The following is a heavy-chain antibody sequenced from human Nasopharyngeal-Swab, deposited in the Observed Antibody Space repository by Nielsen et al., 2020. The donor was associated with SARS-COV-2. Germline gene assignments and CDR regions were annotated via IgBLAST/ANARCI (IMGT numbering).Heavy chain of an antibody. CDR2: VHFLGST. D-gene: IGHD3-22*01. V-gene: IGHV4-59*13. CDR1: GGSISSYY. J-gene: IGHJ2*01. CDR3: ARRTTRARITMIVVVTYWYFDL. Sequence: SETLSLTCTVSGGSISSYYWNWIRQPPGKGLEWIGYVHFLGSTDYTPSLKSRVTISLDTSNYQFSLRLSSVTAADTAVYYCARRTTRARITMIVVVTYWYFDLWGRGTLVTVSS.